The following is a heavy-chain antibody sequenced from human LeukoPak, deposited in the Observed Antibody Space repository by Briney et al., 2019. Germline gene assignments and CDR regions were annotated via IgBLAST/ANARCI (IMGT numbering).Heavy chain of an antibody. CDR3: ARDLGSIFGVTRPWFDP. J-gene: IGHJ5*02. Sequence: GASVKVSCKASGYTFTSYYMHWVRQAPGQGLEWMGIINPSGGSTSYAQKFQGRVTMTRDTSTSTVYMELSSLRSEDTAVYYCARDLGSIFGVTRPWFDPWGQGTLVTVSS. CDR2: INPSGGST. CDR1: GYTFTSYY. D-gene: IGHD3-3*01. V-gene: IGHV1-46*01.